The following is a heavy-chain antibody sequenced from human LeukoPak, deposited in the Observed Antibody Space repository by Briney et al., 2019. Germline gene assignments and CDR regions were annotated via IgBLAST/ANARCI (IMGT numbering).Heavy chain of an antibody. J-gene: IGHJ5*02. CDR2: INHSGST. CDR1: GGSFSGYY. Sequence: SETLSLTCAVYGGSFSGYYWSWIRQPPEKGLEWIGEINHSGSTNYNPSLKSRDTISVDTSKNQFSLKLSSVTAVDTAVYYCARGHSRRCSIGWFDPWGQGTLVTVSS. CDR3: ARGHSRRCSIGWFDP. V-gene: IGHV4-34*01. D-gene: IGHD6-13*01.